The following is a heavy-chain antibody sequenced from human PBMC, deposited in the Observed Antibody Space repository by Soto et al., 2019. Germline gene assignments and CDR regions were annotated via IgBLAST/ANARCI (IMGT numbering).Heavy chain of an antibody. V-gene: IGHV3-21*01. Sequence: GGFLRLSCAASGFTFSRYNMNWVRHAPGKGLEWVSSISSGSTYIYYADSVKGRFTISRDNARNSLYLQMNSLRAEDTAVYYCAGERREDTVVVPAYYYYYGMDVWGQGTTVTVSS. CDR3: AGERREDTVVVPAYYYYYGMDV. J-gene: IGHJ6*02. CDR2: ISSGSTYI. D-gene: IGHD2-2*01. CDR1: GFTFSRYN.